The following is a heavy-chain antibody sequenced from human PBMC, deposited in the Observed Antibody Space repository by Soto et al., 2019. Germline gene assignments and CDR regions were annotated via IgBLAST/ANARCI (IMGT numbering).Heavy chain of an antibody. CDR3: ASPARNYAFWSGYSFEI. CDR2: ISGGDATT. V-gene: IGHV3-23*01. D-gene: IGHD3-3*01. CDR1: GFTFSNFA. Sequence: GGSLRLSCAASGFTFSNFAMSWVRQAPGRGLEWVSSISGGDATTYYADSVKGRFTTSRDTSKNTLYLQMSSLRAEDTAVYYCASPARNYAFWSGYSFEIWGQGT. J-gene: IGHJ3*02.